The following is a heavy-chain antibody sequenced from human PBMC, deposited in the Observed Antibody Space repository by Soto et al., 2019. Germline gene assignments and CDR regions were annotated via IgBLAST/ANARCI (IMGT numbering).Heavy chain of an antibody. J-gene: IGHJ5*02. CDR3: SRGGGGGLFDP. V-gene: IGHV3-11*06. CDR1: GFTFSDYY. Sequence: QVQLVESGGGLVKPGGSLRLSCATSGFTFSDYYMSWIRQAPGKGLEFVSYISPKGTYRTYADSVKGRFTISRDNAKNPLYLQVNSLRAEDTAVYYCSRGGGGGLFDPWGQGTFVTVAS. CDR2: ISPKGTYR. D-gene: IGHD2-21*01.